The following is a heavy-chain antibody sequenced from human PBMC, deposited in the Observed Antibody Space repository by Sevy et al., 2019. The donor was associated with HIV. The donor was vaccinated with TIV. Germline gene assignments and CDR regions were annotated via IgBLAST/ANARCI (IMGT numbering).Heavy chain of an antibody. V-gene: IGHV3-21*01. Sequence: GGSLRLSCAASGFTFSSYSMNWVRQAPGKGLEWVSSISSSSSDIYYANSVKGRFTISRDNAKNSLYLQMNSLRAEDTAVYYCARDRTYYYDSSGYYFDYWGQGTLVTVSS. D-gene: IGHD3-22*01. J-gene: IGHJ4*02. CDR2: ISSSSSDI. CDR3: ARDRTYYYDSSGYYFDY. CDR1: GFTFSSYS.